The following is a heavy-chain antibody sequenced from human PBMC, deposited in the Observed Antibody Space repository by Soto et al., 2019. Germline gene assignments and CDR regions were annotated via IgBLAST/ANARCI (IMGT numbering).Heavy chain of an antibody. CDR2: IHYSGST. CDR1: GGSISSCGYS. CDR3: ARDLGVFLFDP. Sequence: QVQLRESGPGLVKPSQTLSLTCTVSGGSISSCGYSWSWIRQHPGKGLEWIVYIHYSGSTYYNPSLKSRVTISVDTSKNQFSLNLSSVTAADTAVYYCARDLGVFLFDPWGQGTLVTVSS. D-gene: IGHD3-16*01. J-gene: IGHJ5*02. V-gene: IGHV4-31*03.